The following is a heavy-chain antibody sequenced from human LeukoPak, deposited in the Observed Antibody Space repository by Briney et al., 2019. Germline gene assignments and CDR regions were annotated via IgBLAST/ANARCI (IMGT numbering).Heavy chain of an antibody. CDR3: AKGTTMIVVVITSYYYYGMDV. V-gene: IGHV3-23*01. CDR1: GFTFSSHA. D-gene: IGHD3-22*01. J-gene: IGHJ6*02. Sequence: GESLRLSFSASGFTFSSHAMSWVPQAPGKGLEWVSAINGSRGSTYYADSVKGRFTISIDNSKNTLYLQMNSLRAEDTAVYYCAKGTTMIVVVITSYYYYGMDVWGQGTTVTVSS. CDR2: INGSRGST.